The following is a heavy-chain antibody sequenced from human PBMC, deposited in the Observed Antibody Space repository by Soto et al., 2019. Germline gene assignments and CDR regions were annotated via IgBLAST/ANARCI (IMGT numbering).Heavy chain of an antibody. CDR3: VRSGTARLLRHSWFDT. CDR2: ITTSSAYI. D-gene: IGHD2-21*01. J-gene: IGHJ5*02. Sequence: EVQLGESGGGLVKPGGSLRLSCAASGCTFNTYDMNWVRQAPGKGLEWVSSITTSSAYIYYADSLKGRITISRDNAKNSLFLQMNSLRAEDTAVYYCVRSGTARLLRHSWFDTWGQGTLVTVSS. V-gene: IGHV3-21*01. CDR1: GCTFNTYD.